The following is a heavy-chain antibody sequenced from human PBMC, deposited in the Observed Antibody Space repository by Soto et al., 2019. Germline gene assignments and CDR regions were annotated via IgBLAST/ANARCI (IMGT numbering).Heavy chain of an antibody. CDR1: GGTFSSYA. D-gene: IGHD4-17*01. J-gene: IGHJ2*01. CDR2: IIPIFGTA. CDR3: ARGPHTVTINWYFDL. Sequence: QVQLVQSGAEVKKPGSSVKVSCKASGGTFSSYAISWVRQAPGQGREWMGGIIPIFGTANYAQKFQGRVTITADESTITAYMELSRLRYEDPAVYYCARGPHTVTINWYFDLWGRGPLVTVSS. V-gene: IGHV1-69*01.